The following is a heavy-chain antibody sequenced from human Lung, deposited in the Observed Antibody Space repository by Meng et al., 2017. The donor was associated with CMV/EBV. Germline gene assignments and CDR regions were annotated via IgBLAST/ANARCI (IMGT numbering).Heavy chain of an antibody. J-gene: IGHJ3*02. V-gene: IGHV4-39*07. CDR1: GGSISSSSYY. Sequence: SETLSLXXTVSGGSISSSSYYWVWIRQPPGKGLEWIGSIFYSGSTYYNPSLKSRVTISVDTSNKEFSLTLNSVTAADTAVYYCARVRDVVVVFPSLAIDIWGQGXMVTVSS. CDR2: IFYSGST. CDR3: ARVRDVVVVFPSLAIDI. D-gene: IGHD2-15*01.